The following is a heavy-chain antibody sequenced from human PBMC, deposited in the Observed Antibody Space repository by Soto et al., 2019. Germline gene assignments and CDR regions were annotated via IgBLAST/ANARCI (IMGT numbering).Heavy chain of an antibody. CDR3: ARVRSPGRSAYSWFEH. CDR1: GYNFISSD. Sequence: ASVNVACKASGYNFISSDITWVRQAPGQGLEWMGWISAYNGNTNVPQNLQGRVILTTDTSTDTDYMELRSLRSDDTAMYYCARVRSPGRSAYSWFEHWGEGKMVTV. CDR2: ISAYNGNT. J-gene: IGHJ5*02. V-gene: IGHV1-18*04.